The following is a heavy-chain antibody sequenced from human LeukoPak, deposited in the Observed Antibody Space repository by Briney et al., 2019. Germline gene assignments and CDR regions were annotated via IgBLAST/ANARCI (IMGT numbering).Heavy chain of an antibody. Sequence: SVKVSCKASGYTFTSYDINWVRQATGQGLEWMGGIIPIFGTANYAQKFQGRVTITADESTSTAYMELSSLRSEDTAVYYCARDLMTTVTTEVWGQGTLVTVSS. CDR3: ARDLMTTVTTEV. V-gene: IGHV1-69*13. CDR2: IIPIFGTA. CDR1: GYTFTSYD. J-gene: IGHJ4*02. D-gene: IGHD4-17*01.